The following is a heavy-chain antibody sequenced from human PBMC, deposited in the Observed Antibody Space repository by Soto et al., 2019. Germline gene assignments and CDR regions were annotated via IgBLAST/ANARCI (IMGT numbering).Heavy chain of an antibody. CDR3: ARDRPARASGYPLSPPYYYYVMDV. V-gene: IGHV4-59*01. D-gene: IGHD5-12*01. CDR1: VGSISSYC. CDR2: IYYNGST. Sequence: TSETVSLTCTVSVGSISSYCWSWIRQPPGKGMEWIGYIYYNGSTNYNPPLKSRVTISVDTSKNQFSLKLSSVTAADTAVYYCARDRPARASGYPLSPPYYYYVMDVWGQGTTVTVSS. J-gene: IGHJ6*02.